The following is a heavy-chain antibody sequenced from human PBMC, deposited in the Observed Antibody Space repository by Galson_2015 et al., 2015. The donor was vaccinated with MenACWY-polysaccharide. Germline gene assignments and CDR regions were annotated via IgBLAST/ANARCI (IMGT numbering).Heavy chain of an antibody. D-gene: IGHD1-20*01. CDR3: AKDSNNWNLSGMDV. CDR1: GFTFDDYA. CDR2: ISWNSGSI. J-gene: IGHJ6*02. V-gene: IGHV3-9*01. Sequence: SLRLSCAASGFTFDDYAMHWVRQAPGKGLEWVSGISWNSGSIGYADSVKGRFTISRDNAKNSLYLQMNSLRAEDTALYYCAKDSNNWNLSGMDVWGQGTTVTVSS.